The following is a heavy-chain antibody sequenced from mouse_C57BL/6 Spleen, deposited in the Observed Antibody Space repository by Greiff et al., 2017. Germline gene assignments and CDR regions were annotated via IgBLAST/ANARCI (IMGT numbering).Heavy chain of an antibody. D-gene: IGHD2-5*01. V-gene: IGHV5-17*01. CDR1: GFTFSDYG. CDR3: ARTKHYYSNYEGLYAMDY. J-gene: IGHJ4*01. Sequence: EVQVVESGGGLVKPGGSLKLSCAASGFTFSDYGMHWVRQAPEKGLEWVAYISSGSSTIYYADTVKGRFTISRDNAKNTLFLQMTSLRSEDTAMXYCARTKHYYSNYEGLYAMDYWGQGTSVTVSS. CDR2: ISSGSSTI.